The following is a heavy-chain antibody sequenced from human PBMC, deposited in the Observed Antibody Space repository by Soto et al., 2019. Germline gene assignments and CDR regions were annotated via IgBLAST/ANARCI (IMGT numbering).Heavy chain of an antibody. CDR3: AKVLGSYDSSGYYPY. V-gene: IGHV3-23*01. D-gene: IGHD3-22*01. CDR2: ISGSGGST. Sequence: GGSLRLSCAASGFTFSSYAMSWVRQAPGKGLEWVSAISGSGGSTYYADSVKGRFTISRDNSKNTLYLQMNSLRAEDTAVYYCAKVLGSYDSSGYYPYWGQGTLVTVSS. J-gene: IGHJ4*02. CDR1: GFTFSSYA.